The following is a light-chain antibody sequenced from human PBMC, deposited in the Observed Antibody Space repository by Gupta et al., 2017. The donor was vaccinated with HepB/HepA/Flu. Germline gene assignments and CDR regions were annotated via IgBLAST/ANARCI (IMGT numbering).Light chain of an antibody. CDR3: SSDTSSSTLV. V-gene: IGLV2-14*01. J-gene: IGLJ3*02. CDR1: SSDVGGYNY. Sequence: QSALTQPASVSGSPGQSITISCTGTSSDVGGYNYVSWYQQHPGKAPKLMIYDVSKRPSGVSNRFSGSKSGNTASLTISGRQAEDEADYYCSSDTSSSTLVFGGGTKLTVL. CDR2: DVS.